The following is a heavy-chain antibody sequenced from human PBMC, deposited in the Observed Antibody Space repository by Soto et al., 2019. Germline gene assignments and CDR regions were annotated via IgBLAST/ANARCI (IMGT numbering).Heavy chain of an antibody. J-gene: IGHJ4*02. Sequence: SETLSLTCAVSGGSISSGGYSWSWIRQPPGKGLEWIGYIYHSGSTYYNPSLKSRVTISVDRTKNQFSLKLSSVAAADTAVYYCARARKVRDHRYYDFWSGREDYFDYWGKGTLVTVSS. V-gene: IGHV4-30-2*01. D-gene: IGHD3-3*01. CDR3: ARARKVRDHRYYDFWSGREDYFDY. CDR2: IYHSGST. CDR1: GGSISSGGYS.